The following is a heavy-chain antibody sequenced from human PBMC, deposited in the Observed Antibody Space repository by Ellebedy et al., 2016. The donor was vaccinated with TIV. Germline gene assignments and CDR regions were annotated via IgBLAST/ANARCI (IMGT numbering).Heavy chain of an antibody. CDR1: GYSISSGYY. Sequence: SETLSLTCTVSGYSISSGYYWGWIRQPPGKGLEWIASIYYTGTTYYTTSLKSRVTISVDTSKNQFSLKLTSVTAPDTAVYYCARGPVLYNFDAFDIWGQGTVVTVSS. CDR2: IYYTGTT. J-gene: IGHJ3*02. CDR3: ARGPVLYNFDAFDI. D-gene: IGHD1-1*01. V-gene: IGHV4-38-2*02.